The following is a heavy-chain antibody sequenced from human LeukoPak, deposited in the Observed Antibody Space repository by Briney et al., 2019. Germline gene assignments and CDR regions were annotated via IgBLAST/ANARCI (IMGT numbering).Heavy chain of an antibody. CDR3: ATDLVYYDSSGYGLDY. Sequence: PGGSLRLSCAASGFTFSSYAMHWVRQAPGKGLEWMGGFDPEDGETIYAQKFQGRVTMTEDTSTDTAYMELSSLRSEDTAVYYCATDLVYYDSSGYGLDYWGQGTLVTVSS. V-gene: IGHV1-24*01. D-gene: IGHD3-22*01. J-gene: IGHJ4*02. CDR2: FDPEDGET. CDR1: GFTFSSYA.